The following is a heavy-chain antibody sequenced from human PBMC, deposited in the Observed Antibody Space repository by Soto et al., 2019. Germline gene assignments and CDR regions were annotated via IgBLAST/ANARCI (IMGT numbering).Heavy chain of an antibody. CDR1: GFTFDDYT. CDR3: AKDIGRFGELLSSSGVGY. CDR2: ISWDGGST. J-gene: IGHJ4*02. D-gene: IGHD3-10*01. V-gene: IGHV3-43*01. Sequence: GGSLRLSCAASGFTFDDYTMHWVRQAPGKGLEWVSLISWDGGSTYYADSVKGRFTISRDNSKNSLYLQMNSLRTEDTALYYCAKDIGRFGELLSSSGVGYWGQGTLVTVSS.